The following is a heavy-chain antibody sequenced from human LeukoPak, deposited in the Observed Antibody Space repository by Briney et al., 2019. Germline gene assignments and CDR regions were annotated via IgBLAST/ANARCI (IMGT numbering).Heavy chain of an antibody. CDR3: ARNRYGDYTPDY. Sequence: ASVKVSCKASGYTFTGYYMHWVRQAPGQGLEWMGWINPKTGGTNYAQKFRGRVTMTRDTSISTAYMKLSRVRSDDTAVYYCARNRYGDYTPDYWGQGTLVTVSS. D-gene: IGHD4-17*01. CDR1: GYTFTGYY. V-gene: IGHV1-2*02. J-gene: IGHJ4*02. CDR2: INPKTGGT.